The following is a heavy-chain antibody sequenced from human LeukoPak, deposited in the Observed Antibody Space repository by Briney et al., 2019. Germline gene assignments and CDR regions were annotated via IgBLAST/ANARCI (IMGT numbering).Heavy chain of an antibody. V-gene: IGHV1-69*04. Sequence: GASVKVSCKASGGTFSSYAISWVRQAPGQGLEWMGRIIPILGIANYAQKFQGRVTITADKSTSTAYMELSSLRSEDTAVYYCARDGDRYSGSNIWFDPWGQGTLVTVSS. CDR1: GGTFSSYA. CDR2: IIPILGIA. D-gene: IGHD1-26*01. J-gene: IGHJ5*02. CDR3: ARDGDRYSGSNIWFDP.